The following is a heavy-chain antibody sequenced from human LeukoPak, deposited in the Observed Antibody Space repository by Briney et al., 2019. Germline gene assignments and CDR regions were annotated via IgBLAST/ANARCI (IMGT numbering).Heavy chain of an antibody. CDR2: IIPIFGTA. Sequence: GSSVKLSFKASGGTFSSYAISWVRQAPGQGLEWMGRIIPIFGTANYAQKFQGRVTITTDESTSTAYMELSSLRSEHTAVYYCARANFKGLTYYYHSSGYSDWGQGTLVTVSS. D-gene: IGHD3-22*01. CDR1: GGTFSSYA. V-gene: IGHV1-69*05. CDR3: ARANFKGLTYYYHSSGYSD. J-gene: IGHJ4*02.